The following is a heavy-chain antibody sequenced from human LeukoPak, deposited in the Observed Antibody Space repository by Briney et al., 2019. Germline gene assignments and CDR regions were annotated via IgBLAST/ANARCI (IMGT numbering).Heavy chain of an antibody. CDR1: GGSISSSSYY. Sequence: SETLSLTCTVSGGSISSSSYYWGWIRQPPGKGLEWIGSIYYSGSTYYNPSLKSRVTISVDTSKNQFSLKLSSVTAADTAVYYCASLGGWLPDYWGQGTLVTVSS. CDR2: IYYSGST. D-gene: IGHD3-22*01. CDR3: ASLGGWLPDY. J-gene: IGHJ4*02. V-gene: IGHV4-39*07.